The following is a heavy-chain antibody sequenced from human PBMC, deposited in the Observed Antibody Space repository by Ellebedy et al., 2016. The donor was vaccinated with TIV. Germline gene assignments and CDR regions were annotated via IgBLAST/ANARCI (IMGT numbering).Heavy chain of an antibody. V-gene: IGHV2-5*02. CDR2: IYWDDDK. CDR1: GFSLSTSGVG. Sequence: SGPTLVKPTQTLTLTCTFSGFSLSTSGVGVGWIRQPPGKALEWLALIYWDDDKRYSPSLKSRLTITKDTSKNQVVLTMTNMDPVDTATYYCATHYYDSSGYYLVGSREFDYWGQGTLVTVSS. D-gene: IGHD3-22*01. J-gene: IGHJ4*02. CDR3: ATHYYDSSGYYLVGSREFDY.